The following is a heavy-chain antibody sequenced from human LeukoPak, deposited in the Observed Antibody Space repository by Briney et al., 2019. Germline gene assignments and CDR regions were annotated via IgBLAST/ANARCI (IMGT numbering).Heavy chain of an antibody. CDR2: IYTSGST. CDR3: ARQITANDAFDI. J-gene: IGHJ3*02. D-gene: IGHD5-24*01. CDR1: GGSISSYY. Sequence: SETLSLTCTVSGGSISSYYWSWIRQPPGKGLEWIGYIYTSGSTNYNPSLKSRVTISVDTSKNQCSLKLSSVTAADTAVYYCARQITANDAFDIWGQGTMVTVSS. V-gene: IGHV4-4*09.